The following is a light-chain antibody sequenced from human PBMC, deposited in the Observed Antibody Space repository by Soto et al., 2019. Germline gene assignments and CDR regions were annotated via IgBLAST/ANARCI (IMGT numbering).Light chain of an antibody. CDR3: QQLARYPST. CDR2: GAF. CDR1: QSVSSN. J-gene: IGKJ2*01. Sequence: TLMTQTPITLSVSPGEIATLCCGASQSVSSNLAWYQQKPGQAPSLLIYGAFTRATGIPARFSGTGSGTEFTLTLSSLQPEEFATYYCQQLARYPSTFG. V-gene: IGKV3-15*01.